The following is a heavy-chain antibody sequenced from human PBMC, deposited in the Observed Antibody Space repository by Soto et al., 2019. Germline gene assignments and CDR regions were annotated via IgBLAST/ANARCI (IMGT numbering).Heavy chain of an antibody. CDR3: ARDRRRSRDGYNSFGNWFDP. J-gene: IGHJ5*02. Sequence: PSETLSLTCTVSGGSVSSGSHYWSWIRQPPGKGLEWIGYIYYSGSTNYNPSLKSRVTISVDTSKNQFSLKLSSVTAADTAVYYCARDRRRSRDGYNSFGNWFDPWGQGTLVTVSS. D-gene: IGHD5-12*01. V-gene: IGHV4-61*01. CDR1: GGSVSSGSHY. CDR2: IYYSGST.